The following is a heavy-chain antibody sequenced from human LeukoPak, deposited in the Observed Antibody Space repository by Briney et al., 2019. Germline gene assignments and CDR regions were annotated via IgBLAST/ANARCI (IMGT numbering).Heavy chain of an antibody. CDR1: GGSIGSYY. Sequence: PSETLSPTCTVSGGSIGSYYWSWVRQPPEKGLEWIGNIVYTGRTNYNPSLKSRVTMSIDTSKNQFSLRLNSVTAADTAVYYCARDSWWDGSKTFSDWFGPWGQGTLVTVSS. J-gene: IGHJ5*02. D-gene: IGHD3-10*01. V-gene: IGHV4-59*01. CDR3: ARDSWWDGSKTFSDWFGP. CDR2: IVYTGRT.